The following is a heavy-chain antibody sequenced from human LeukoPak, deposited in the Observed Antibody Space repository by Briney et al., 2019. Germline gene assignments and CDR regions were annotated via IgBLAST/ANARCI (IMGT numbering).Heavy chain of an antibody. J-gene: IGHJ4*02. V-gene: IGHV5-10-1*01. CDR1: GYSFTTYW. Sequence: GESLKISCKGSGYSFTTYWIGWVPQMHGKGLEWRGRKGPSDSYTTYSTLLQGDVPIPDNKSITPAFLQWSSLGATDTPMNTCARQGSYYFIDYWGQGTLDTVST. D-gene: IGHD1-26*01. CDR3: ARQGSYYFIDY. CDR2: KGPSDSYT.